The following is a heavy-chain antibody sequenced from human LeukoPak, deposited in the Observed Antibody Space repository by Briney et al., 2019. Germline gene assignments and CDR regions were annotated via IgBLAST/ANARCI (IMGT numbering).Heavy chain of an antibody. CDR2: IKQDGSEK. CDR1: GFTFSSYD. Sequence: PGGSLRLSCAASGFTFSSYDVNWVRQAPGKGLEWVANIKQDGSEKYYVDSVKGRFTISRDNAKNSLYLQMNSLRAEDTAVYYCARDPIRGYSYGFDYWGQGTLVTVSS. V-gene: IGHV3-7*01. D-gene: IGHD5-18*01. CDR3: ARDPIRGYSYGFDY. J-gene: IGHJ4*02.